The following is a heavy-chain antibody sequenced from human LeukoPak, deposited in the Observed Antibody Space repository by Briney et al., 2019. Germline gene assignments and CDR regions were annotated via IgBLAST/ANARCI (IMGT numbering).Heavy chain of an antibody. J-gene: IGHJ6*02. V-gene: IGHV4-30-4*02. CDR2: IYYSGST. Sequence: SETLSLTCTVSGGSISSGDYYWSWIRQPPGKGLEWIGYIYYSGSTYYNPSLKSRVTISVDTSKNRFSLKLSSVTAADTAVYYCARDSVDNRPYGMDVWGQGTTVTVSS. CDR3: ARDSVDNRPYGMDV. CDR1: GGSISSGDYY. D-gene: IGHD1-14*01.